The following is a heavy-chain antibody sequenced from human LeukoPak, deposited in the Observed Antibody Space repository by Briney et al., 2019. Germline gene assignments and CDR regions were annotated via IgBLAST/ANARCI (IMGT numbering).Heavy chain of an antibody. V-gene: IGHV1-18*01. CDR2: TSTYNDKT. Sequence: ASVKVSCKASGYTFTMNGISWVRQAPGQGLEWMGWTSTYNDKTNYAQRLQGRVTMTTDTSTSTAYMELRSLRSDDTAVYYCARMYCSRGSCYPLFYYYALDAWGQGTTVTVSS. CDR1: GYTFTMNG. CDR3: ARMYCSRGSCYPLFYYYALDA. D-gene: IGHD2-15*01. J-gene: IGHJ6*02.